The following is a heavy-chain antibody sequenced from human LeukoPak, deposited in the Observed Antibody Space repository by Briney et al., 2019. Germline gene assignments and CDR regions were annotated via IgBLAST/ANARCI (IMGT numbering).Heavy chain of an antibody. CDR3: ARDPRPYDFWSGYVRVWFDY. D-gene: IGHD3-3*01. CDR2: ISAYNGNT. Sequence: ASVKVSCKASGYTFTSYGISWVRQAPGQGLEWMGWISAYNGNTNYAQKPQGRVTMTTDTSTSTAYMELRSLRSDDTAVYYCARDPRPYDFWSGYVRVWFDYWGQGTLVTVSS. CDR1: GYTFTSYG. V-gene: IGHV1-18*01. J-gene: IGHJ4*02.